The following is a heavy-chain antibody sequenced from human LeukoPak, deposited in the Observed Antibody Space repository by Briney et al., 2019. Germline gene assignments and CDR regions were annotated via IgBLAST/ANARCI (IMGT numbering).Heavy chain of an antibody. CDR3: AKRGIVIRTVIIIGFHKEAYYFDY. D-gene: IGHD3-10*01. CDR1: GITLSNYG. J-gene: IGHJ4*02. V-gene: IGHV3-23*01. Sequence: GGSLRLSCVVSGITLSNYGMSWVGQAPGKGLEWVSGISERGGSTNYADSVKGRFIISRDTSKNTVYLQMNSLRVEDTAVYFCAKRGIVIRTVIIIGFHKEAYYFDYWGQGILVTVSS. CDR2: ISERGGST.